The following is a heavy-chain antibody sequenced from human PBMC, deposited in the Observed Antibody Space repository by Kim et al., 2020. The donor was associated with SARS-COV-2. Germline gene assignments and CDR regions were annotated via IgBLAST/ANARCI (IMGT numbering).Heavy chain of an antibody. Sequence: SETLSLTCAVYGGSFSGYYWSWIRQPPGKGLEWIGEINHSGSTNYNPSLKSRVTISVDTSKNQFSLKLSSVTAADTAVYYCARVHSYGYYYYYGMDVWGQGTTVTVSS. V-gene: IGHV4-34*01. CDR3: ARVHSYGYYYYYGMDV. CDR2: INHSGST. D-gene: IGHD5-18*01. CDR1: GGSFSGYY. J-gene: IGHJ6*02.